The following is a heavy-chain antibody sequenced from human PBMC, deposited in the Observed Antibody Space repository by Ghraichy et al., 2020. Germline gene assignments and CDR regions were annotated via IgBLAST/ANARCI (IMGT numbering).Heavy chain of an antibody. CDR3: ARGTAGTRYYYYYYMDV. D-gene: IGHD6-13*01. J-gene: IGHJ6*03. Sequence: GGSLRLSCAASGFTFSSYWMSWVRQAPGKRLEWVANIKQDGSEKYYVDSVKGRFTISRDNAKNSLYLQMNSLRAEDTAVYYCARGTAGTRYYYYYYMDVWGKGTTVTVSS. CDR1: GFTFSSYW. V-gene: IGHV3-7*03. CDR2: IKQDGSEK.